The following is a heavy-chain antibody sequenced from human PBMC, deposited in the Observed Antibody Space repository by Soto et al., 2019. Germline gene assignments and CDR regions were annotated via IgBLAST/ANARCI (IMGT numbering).Heavy chain of an antibody. J-gene: IGHJ6*02. CDR1: GFTFSNAW. Sequence: PGGSLRLSCAASGFTFSNAWMNWVRQAPGKGLEWVGRIKSKTDGGTTDYAAPVKGRFTISRDDSKNTLYLQMNSLKTEDTAVYYCTTTTDSSGWYRAPYYYGMDVWGQGTTVTVFS. V-gene: IGHV3-15*07. CDR3: TTTTDSSGWYRAPYYYGMDV. D-gene: IGHD6-19*01. CDR2: IKSKTDGGTT.